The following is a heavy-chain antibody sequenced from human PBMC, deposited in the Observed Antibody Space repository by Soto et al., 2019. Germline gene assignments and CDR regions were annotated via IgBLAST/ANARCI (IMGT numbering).Heavy chain of an antibody. CDR2: IYYGGDS. CDR3: AREGGGGVDC. D-gene: IGHD1-26*01. CDR1: GGSISSRTSY. J-gene: IGHJ4*02. V-gene: IGHV4-31*03. Sequence: QVQLQESGPGLVKPSQTLSLTCTVSGGSISSRTSYWSWIRQHPGKGLEWIGYIYYGGDSFYNPSLKSRVPIAIDTSENHFPLKLNSVTAADTAVYFWAREGGGGVDCWGQGTLVTVAS.